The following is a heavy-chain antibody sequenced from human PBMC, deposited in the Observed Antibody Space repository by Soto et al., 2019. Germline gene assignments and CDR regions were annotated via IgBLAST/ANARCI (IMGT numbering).Heavy chain of an antibody. D-gene: IGHD3-22*01. V-gene: IGHV4-4*02. CDR1: GVAISSSNW. CDR2: IYRGGNT. J-gene: IGHJ3*02. Sequence: QVQLQESGPGLVKPSGTLSLTCVVSGVAISSSNWWSWVRQPPGKGLEWIGEIYRGGNTNYNPSLQRRVTISLDKSKNQFSLKLSSMTAADTAVYYCAPGTIYHGRSGYIGGDAFDIWGQGTMVTVSS. CDR3: APGTIYHGRSGYIGGDAFDI.